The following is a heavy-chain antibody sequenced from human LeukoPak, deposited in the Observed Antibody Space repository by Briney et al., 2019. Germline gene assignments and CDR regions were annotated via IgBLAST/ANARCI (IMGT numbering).Heavy chain of an antibody. V-gene: IGHV4-39*01. D-gene: IGHD6-25*01. J-gene: IGHJ4*01. CDR2: IYSSGST. Sequence: MPSETLSLTCTVSGVSISSSSYYWGWIRQPPGKGLEWIGSIYSSGSTYYNSSLKSRVTISIDTSKNQVSLKMSSVTAADTAVYYCAKSGGYGLIDYWGQGTLVTVSS. CDR1: GVSISSSSYY. CDR3: AKSGGYGLIDY.